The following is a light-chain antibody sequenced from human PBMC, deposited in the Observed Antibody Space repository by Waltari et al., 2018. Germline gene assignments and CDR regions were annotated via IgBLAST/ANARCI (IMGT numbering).Light chain of an antibody. CDR2: GAS. CDR1: QSVTGSH. Sequence: EVVLTQSPGTLSLSPGEGATLSCRASQSVTGSHLAWYPQKPGQAPRPPMYGASSRATGIPDTLSGSGSGTDFTLTISRLEAEDFGVYFCQQYGSSPLTFGGGTKVEIK. J-gene: IGKJ4*01. V-gene: IGKV3-20*01. CDR3: QQYGSSPLT.